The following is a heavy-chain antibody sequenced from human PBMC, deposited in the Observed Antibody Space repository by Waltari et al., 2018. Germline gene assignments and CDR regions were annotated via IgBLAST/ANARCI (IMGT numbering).Heavy chain of an antibody. J-gene: IGHJ4*02. CDR1: GASFSTYS. CDR2: MHPRGST. Sequence: QVQLQQWGAGLLKPSETLSLTCAFDGASFSTYSWSWSRQAPGKGLEWIGEMHPRGSTSYNPSLESRVTISGDTSKNQFSLTLSSVTAADTAVYYCARGLDQYKVGSLWGQGTLVTVSS. D-gene: IGHD1-1*01. V-gene: IGHV4-34*01. CDR3: ARGLDQYKVGSL.